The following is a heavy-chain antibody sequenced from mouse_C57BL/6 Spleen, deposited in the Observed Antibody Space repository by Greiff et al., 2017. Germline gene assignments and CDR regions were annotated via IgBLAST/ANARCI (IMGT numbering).Heavy chain of an antibody. V-gene: IGHV1-53*01. Sequence: QVQLQQPGTELVKPGASVKLSCKASGYTFTSYWMHWVKQRPGQGLEWIGNINPSNGGTNYNEKFKSKATLTVDKSSSTAYMQLSSLTSEDSAVYYCATPLLYYCSSSYDGDYWGQGTSVTVSS. CDR1: GYTFTSYW. CDR3: ATPLLYYCSSSYDGDY. CDR2: INPSNGGT. D-gene: IGHD1-1*01. J-gene: IGHJ4*01.